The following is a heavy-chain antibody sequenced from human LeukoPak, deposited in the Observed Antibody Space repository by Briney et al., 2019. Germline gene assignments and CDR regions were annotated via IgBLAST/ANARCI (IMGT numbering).Heavy chain of an antibody. Sequence: QPGRSLRLSCAASGFTFSSYGMHWVRQAPGKGLEWVAVISYDGTNKNYVDSVKGRFTISRDNSKNTLYLQMNSLRAEDTAVYYCAKDLGDYVWGLDYWGQGTLVTVSS. CDR2: ISYDGTNK. CDR3: AKDLGDYVWGLDY. D-gene: IGHD3-16*01. V-gene: IGHV3-30*18. J-gene: IGHJ4*02. CDR1: GFTFSSYG.